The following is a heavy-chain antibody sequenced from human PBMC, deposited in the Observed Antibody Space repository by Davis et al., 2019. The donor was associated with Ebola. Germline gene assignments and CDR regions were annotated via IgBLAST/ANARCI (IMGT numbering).Heavy chain of an antibody. CDR2: ISSRSTYI. V-gene: IGHV3-21*06. CDR3: SRGGAVKFDY. J-gene: IGHJ4*02. Sequence: GESLKISCAASGFTFSSYSMNWVRQAPGKGPEWVSSISSRSTYIFYADPVKGRFSISRDNAKNSLYLEMNSLRDEDTALYYCSRGGAVKFDYWGQGTLVTVSS. D-gene: IGHD4-17*01. CDR1: GFTFSSYS.